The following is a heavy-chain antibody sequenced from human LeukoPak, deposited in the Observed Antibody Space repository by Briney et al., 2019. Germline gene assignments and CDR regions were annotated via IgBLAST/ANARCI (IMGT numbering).Heavy chain of an antibody. CDR1: GFTFSIYA. V-gene: IGHV3-30-3*01. D-gene: IGHD6-13*01. J-gene: IGHJ4*02. CDR3: ARGPNPWQQLAPYYFDY. Sequence: TGGSLRLSCAASGFTFSIYAMHWVRQAPGKGLEWVAVISYDGSNKYYADSVKGRFTISRDNSKNTLYLQMNSLRAEDTAVYYCARGPNPWQQLAPYYFDYWGQGTLVTVSS. CDR2: ISYDGSNK.